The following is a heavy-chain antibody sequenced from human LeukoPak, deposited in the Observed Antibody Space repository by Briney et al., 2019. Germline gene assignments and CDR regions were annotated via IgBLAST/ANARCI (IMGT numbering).Heavy chain of an antibody. Sequence: GRSQRLSCAASGFTFSSFGMHWVRQAPGKGLEWVAFISYDGSDKYNGDSVKGRFTISGDNSKNTLYLQMNSLRAEDTAVYYCAKSKEGRYCSSSSCHEFDYWGQGTVVTVSS. V-gene: IGHV3-30*18. D-gene: IGHD2-2*01. CDR1: GFTFSSFG. J-gene: IGHJ4*02. CDR2: ISYDGSDK. CDR3: AKSKEGRYCSSSSCHEFDY.